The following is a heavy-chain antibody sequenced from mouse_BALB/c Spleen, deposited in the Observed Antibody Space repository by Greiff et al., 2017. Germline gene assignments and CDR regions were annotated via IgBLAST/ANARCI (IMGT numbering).Heavy chain of an antibody. J-gene: IGHJ3*01. CDR2: INPSTGYT. D-gene: IGHD3-2*02. CDR3: ARPGPAWFAY. V-gene: IGHV1-7*01. CDR1: GYTFTSYW. Sequence: QVQLQQSGAELAKPGASVKMSCKASGYTFTSYWMHWVKQRPGQGLEWIGYINPSTGYTEYNQKFKDKATLTADKSSSTAYMQLSSLTSEDSAVYYCARPGPAWFAYWGQGTLVTVSA.